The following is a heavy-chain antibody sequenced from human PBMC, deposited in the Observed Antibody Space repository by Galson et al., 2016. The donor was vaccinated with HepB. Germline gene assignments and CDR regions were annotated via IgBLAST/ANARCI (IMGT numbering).Heavy chain of an antibody. Sequence: SLRLSCAASGFTFSSFAMSWVRQAPGKGLEWVSSIYGGGYGASYADSVKGRFTISRDNSKSTLYLQMNSLRAEDTAVYYCAKDRGLEHHEYHFDFWGQGALVTVSS. CDR3: AKDRGLEHHEYHFDF. J-gene: IGHJ4*02. CDR1: GFTFSSFA. D-gene: IGHD1/OR15-1a*01. V-gene: IGHV3-23*05. CDR2: IYGGGYGA.